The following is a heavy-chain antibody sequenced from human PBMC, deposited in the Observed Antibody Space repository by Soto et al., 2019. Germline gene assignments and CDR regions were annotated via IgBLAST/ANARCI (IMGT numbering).Heavy chain of an antibody. V-gene: IGHV3-23*01. CDR3: AKGRLYYYDSSGYFY. CDR1: GFTFSSYA. D-gene: IGHD3-22*01. J-gene: IGHJ4*02. Sequence: GGSLRLSCAASGFTFSSYAMSWVRQAPGKGLEWVSAISGSGGSTYYADSVKGRFTISRDNSKNTLYLQMNSLRAEDTAVYYCAKGRLYYYDSSGYFYWGQGTLVTVSS. CDR2: ISGSGGST.